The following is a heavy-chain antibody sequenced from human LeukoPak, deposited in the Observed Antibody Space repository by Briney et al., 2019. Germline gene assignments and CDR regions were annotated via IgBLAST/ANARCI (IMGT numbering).Heavy chain of an antibody. V-gene: IGHV3-48*01. J-gene: IGHJ4*02. CDR1: GFTFSSYS. CDR2: ISSSSSTI. CDR3: ARDPPY. Sequence: PGGSLRLSCAASGFTFSSYSMNWVRRAPGKGLEWVSYISSSSSTIYYADSVKGRFTISRDNAKNSLYLQMNSLRAEDTAVYYCARDPPYWGQGTLVTVSS.